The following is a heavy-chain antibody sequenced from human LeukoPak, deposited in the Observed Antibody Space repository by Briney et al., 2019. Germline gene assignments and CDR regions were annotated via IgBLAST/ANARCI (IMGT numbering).Heavy chain of an antibody. D-gene: IGHD5-12*01. CDR2: VSGSGGRT. CDR3: AKDTVKVATIRRVPHYMDV. Sequence: SGGSLRLSCAASGFTFNNYGMSWVRQAPGKGLEWVSVVSGSGGRTYYADSVKGRFTISRDNSKNTLYLQMNSLRAEDTAVYYCAKDTVKVATIRRVPHYMDVWGKGTTVTISS. V-gene: IGHV3-23*01. J-gene: IGHJ6*03. CDR1: GFTFNNYG.